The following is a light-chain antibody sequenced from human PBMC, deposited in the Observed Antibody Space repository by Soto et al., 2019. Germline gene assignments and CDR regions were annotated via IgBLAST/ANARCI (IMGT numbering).Light chain of an antibody. Sequence: IVLTQSPGTLSLSPGERATLSCRASQSVSSTYLAWYQQKPGQAPRLLIYGASSSATGIPDRFSGSGSGTDFTLTISRLEPEDFAVYYCPQYGSSPKLTFGGGTKVEIK. CDR1: QSVSSTY. J-gene: IGKJ4*01. CDR2: GAS. V-gene: IGKV3-20*01. CDR3: PQYGSSPKLT.